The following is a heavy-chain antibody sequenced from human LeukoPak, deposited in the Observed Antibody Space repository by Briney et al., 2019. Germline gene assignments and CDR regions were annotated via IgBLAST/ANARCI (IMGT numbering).Heavy chain of an antibody. V-gene: IGHV4-59*01. CDR2: IYHNGNS. J-gene: IGHJ4*02. CDR3: AGQAYSSGWLDN. CDR1: GGCFSDYY. D-gene: IGHD6-19*01. Sequence: SETLSLTCTVSGGCFSDYYWSCIRQPPGKGLEWIGYIYHNGNSDFNPSPTSRVTISVNTSKNQFSLRMSYVPAADTALYFCAGQAYSSGWLDNWGPGTLVTVSS.